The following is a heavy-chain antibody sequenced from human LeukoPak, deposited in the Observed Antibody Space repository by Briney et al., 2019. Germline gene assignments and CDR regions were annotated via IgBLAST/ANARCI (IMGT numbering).Heavy chain of an antibody. V-gene: IGHV4-4*07. Sequence: PSETLSLTCTVSGGSISSYYWSWIRQPAGKGLEWIGRIYASGSTDYNPSLKSRVTISVDTSKNQFSLKLSSVTAADTAVYYCARRHYYDSSGYYYYWGQGTLVTVSS. D-gene: IGHD3-22*01. J-gene: IGHJ4*02. CDR1: GGSISSYY. CDR2: IYASGST. CDR3: ARRHYYDSSGYYYY.